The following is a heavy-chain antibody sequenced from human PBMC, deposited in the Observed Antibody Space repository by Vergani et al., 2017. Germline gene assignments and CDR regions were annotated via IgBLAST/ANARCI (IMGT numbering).Heavy chain of an antibody. D-gene: IGHD1-26*01. CDR3: ARDRYSGSYWERTALDY. V-gene: IGHV1-69*01. J-gene: IGHJ4*02. CDR1: GGTFSSYA. Sequence: QVQLVQSGAEVKKPGSSVKVSCKASGGTFSSYAISWVRQAPGQGLEWMGGIIPIFGTANYAQKFQGRVTITADESTSTAYMELSSLRSEDTAVYYCARDRYSGSYWERTALDYWGQGTLVTVSA. CDR2: IIPIFGTA.